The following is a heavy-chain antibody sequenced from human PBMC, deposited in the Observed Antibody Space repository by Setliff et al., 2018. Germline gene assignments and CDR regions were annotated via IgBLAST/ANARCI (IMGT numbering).Heavy chain of an antibody. D-gene: IGHD4-17*01. CDR2: IYYSGST. CDR1: GGSISSSSYY. CDR3: ARGRLLYVGDSHYFDS. Sequence: LSLTCTVSGGSISSSSYYWGWIRQPPGKGLEWIGSIYYSGSTYYNPSLKSRVTISVDTSKNQFSLKLSSVTAADTAVYYCARGRLLYVGDSHYFDSWGQGTLVTVSS. V-gene: IGHV4-39*01. J-gene: IGHJ4*02.